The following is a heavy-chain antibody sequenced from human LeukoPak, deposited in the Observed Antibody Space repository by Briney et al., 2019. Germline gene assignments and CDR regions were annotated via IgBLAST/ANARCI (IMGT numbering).Heavy chain of an antibody. D-gene: IGHD6-13*01. CDR3: AKSGYSSSWSNAAVYNWFDP. CDR1: GFTFSSYG. J-gene: IGHJ5*02. V-gene: IGHV3-23*01. Sequence: GGSLRLSCAASGFTFSSYGLNWVRQAPGKGLEWVSVISGSGGSTYYADSVKGRFTISRDNSKNTLYLQMNSLRAEDTAVYYCAKSGYSSSWSNAAVYNWFDPWGQGTLVTVTS. CDR2: ISGSGGST.